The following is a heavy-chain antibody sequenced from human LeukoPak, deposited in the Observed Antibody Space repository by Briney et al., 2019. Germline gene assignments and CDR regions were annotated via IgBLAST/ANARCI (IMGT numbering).Heavy chain of an antibody. CDR3: ARGGASAAARRFDP. D-gene: IGHD6-13*01. CDR1: GYTFTNYD. Sequence: ASVKVSCKTSGYTFTNYDINWVRQAPAQGLEWMGWMNPNSGNTGYAQKFRGRVTITSHTSISTAYMELRGLRSEDTAVYYCARGGASAAARRFDPWGQGTLVTVSS. CDR2: MNPNSGNT. V-gene: IGHV1-8*03. J-gene: IGHJ5*02.